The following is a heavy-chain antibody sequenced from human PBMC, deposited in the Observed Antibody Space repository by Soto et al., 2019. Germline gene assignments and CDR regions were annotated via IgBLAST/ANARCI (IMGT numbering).Heavy chain of an antibody. V-gene: IGHV1-2*02. CDR1: GYTFTVYY. Sequence: ASVKVSCKASGYTFTVYYMHCVLQSPLQGLEWMGWINPNSGGTNYAQKFQGRVTMTRDTSISTAYMELSRLRSDDTAVYYCARVEAVAGRRGAFDIWGQGTMVTVSS. CDR2: INPNSGGT. D-gene: IGHD6-19*01. J-gene: IGHJ3*02. CDR3: ARVEAVAGRRGAFDI.